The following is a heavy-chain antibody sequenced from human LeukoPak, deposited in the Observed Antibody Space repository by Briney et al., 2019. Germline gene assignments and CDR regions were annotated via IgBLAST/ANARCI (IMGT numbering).Heavy chain of an antibody. D-gene: IGHD6-13*01. CDR1: GYTFTSNY. CDR2: INPSGGST. J-gene: IGHJ5*02. V-gene: IGHV1-46*01. CDR3: ACLSSSWYRRIP. Sequence: ASVKVSCKASGYTFTSNYMHWVRQAPGQGLEWMGIINPSGGSTSYAQKFQGRVTMTRDTSTSTVYMELSSLRSEDTAVYYCACLSSSWYRRIPWGQGTLVTVSS.